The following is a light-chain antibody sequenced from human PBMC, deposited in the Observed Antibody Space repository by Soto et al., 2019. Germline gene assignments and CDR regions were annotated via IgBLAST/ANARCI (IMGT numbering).Light chain of an antibody. CDR3: QVWYSSTDLYV. CDR2: DDS. Sequence: SYELTQPPSVLVAPGQTARITCGGNNIGSESVHWYQQRPGQAPVLVVYDDSDRPSGIPERFSGSNSANTATLTISRVEAGDEADYYCQVWYSSTDLYVFGSGTKVTVL. V-gene: IGLV3-21*02. CDR1: NIGSES. J-gene: IGLJ1*01.